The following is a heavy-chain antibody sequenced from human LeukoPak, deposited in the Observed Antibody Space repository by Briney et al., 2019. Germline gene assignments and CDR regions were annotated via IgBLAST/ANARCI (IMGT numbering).Heavy chain of an antibody. J-gene: IGHJ4*02. Sequence: SETLSLTCAVYGGSFSGYYWSWIRQPPGKGLEWIGEINHSGSTNYIPSLKSRVTISVDTSKNQFSLKLSSVTAADTAVYYCARAGGVRRSFDYWGQGTLVTVSS. V-gene: IGHV4-34*01. CDR3: ARAGGVRRSFDY. CDR2: INHSGST. CDR1: GGSFSGYY. D-gene: IGHD3-3*01.